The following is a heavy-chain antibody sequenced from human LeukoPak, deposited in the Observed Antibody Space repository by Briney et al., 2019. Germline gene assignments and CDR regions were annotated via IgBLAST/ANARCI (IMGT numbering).Heavy chain of an antibody. CDR2: ISGSGGST. CDR3: AKDPPMATTPFDY. Sequence: GGSLRLSCAASGFTFSSYEMNWVRQAPGKGLEWVSAISGSGGSTYYADSVKGRFTISRDNSKNTLYLQMNSLRAEDTAVYYCAKDPPMATTPFDYWGQGTLVTVSS. CDR1: GFTFSSYE. J-gene: IGHJ4*02. D-gene: IGHD5-24*01. V-gene: IGHV3-23*01.